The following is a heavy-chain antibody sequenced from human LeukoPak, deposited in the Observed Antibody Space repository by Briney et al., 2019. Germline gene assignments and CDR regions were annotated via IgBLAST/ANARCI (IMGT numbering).Heavy chain of an antibody. D-gene: IGHD1-26*01. CDR1: GFTFSDHF. CDR3: ASIRGTFGY. Sequence: SGGSLRLSCAASGFTFSDHFLDWVRQAPGKGLEWVGRTRNKANSYITEYAASVKGRFTISRDDSKNSLYLQMSSLKADDTAMYYCASIRGTFGYWGQGTLVTVSS. CDR2: TRNKANSYIT. V-gene: IGHV3-72*01. J-gene: IGHJ4*02.